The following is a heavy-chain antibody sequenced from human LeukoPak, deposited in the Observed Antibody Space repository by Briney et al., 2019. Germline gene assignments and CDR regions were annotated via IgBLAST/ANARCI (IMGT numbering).Heavy chain of an antibody. CDR3: ASVPLGY. CDR1: GGSISSSSYY. Sequence: SETLSLTXTVSGGSISSSSYYWGWIRQPPGKGLEWIGSIYYSGSTYYNPSLKSRVTISVDTSKNQFSLKLSPVTAADTAVYYCASVPLGYWGQGTLVTVSS. D-gene: IGHD1-1*01. V-gene: IGHV4-39*01. CDR2: IYYSGST. J-gene: IGHJ4*02.